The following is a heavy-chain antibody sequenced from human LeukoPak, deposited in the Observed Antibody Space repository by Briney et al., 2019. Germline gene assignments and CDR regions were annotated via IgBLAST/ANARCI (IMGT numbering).Heavy chain of an antibody. J-gene: IGHJ4*02. D-gene: IGHD6-19*01. V-gene: IGHV4-59*11. CDR1: GGSISSHY. CDR2: IYYSGST. CDR3: ARDFSSSGWFLYDY. Sequence: SETLSLTCTVSGGSISSHYWSWIRQPPGKELEWIGYIYYSGSTNYNPSLKSRVTISVDTSKNQFSLKLSSVTAADTAVYYCARDFSSSGWFLYDYWGQGTLVTVSS.